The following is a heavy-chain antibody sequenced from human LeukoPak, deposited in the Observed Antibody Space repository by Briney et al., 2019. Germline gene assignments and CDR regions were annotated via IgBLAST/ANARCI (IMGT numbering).Heavy chain of an antibody. CDR3: ARLNRLEYSSGWYYFDY. D-gene: IGHD6-19*01. V-gene: IGHV4-39*01. CDR1: GGSISSSSYY. J-gene: IGHJ4*02. CDR2: IYYSGST. Sequence: PSATLSLPCTVSGGSISSSSYYWGWIRQPPGQGLEWIGSIYYSGSTYYNPSLKSRITISVDTSKNHFSLKLRSVTAADTAVYYCARLNRLEYSSGWYYFDYWGQGTLVTVSS.